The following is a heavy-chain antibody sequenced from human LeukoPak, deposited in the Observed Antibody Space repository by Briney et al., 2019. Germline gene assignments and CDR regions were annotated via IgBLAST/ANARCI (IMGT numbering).Heavy chain of an antibody. Sequence: PGGSLRLSCVASGFTFSSYWMHWVRQAPGKGLVWVSRINVDGTSTTYADSVKGRFTISRDNSKNTLYLQMNSLRAEDTALYYCAKDYYGSGSPIDYWGQGTLVTVSS. CDR3: AKDYYGSGSPIDY. D-gene: IGHD3-10*01. CDR1: GFTFSSYW. V-gene: IGHV3-74*01. J-gene: IGHJ4*02. CDR2: INVDGTST.